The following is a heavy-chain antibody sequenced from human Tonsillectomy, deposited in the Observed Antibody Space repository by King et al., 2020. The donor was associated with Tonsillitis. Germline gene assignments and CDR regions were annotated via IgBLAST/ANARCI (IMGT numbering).Heavy chain of an antibody. CDR2: ISSDGSNK. CDR3: ATVAGSDHDY. CDR1: GFTFNTFG. J-gene: IGHJ4*02. D-gene: IGHD3-10*01. V-gene: IGHV3-33*05. Sequence: VQLVESGGGVVQPGMSLRLSCAASGFTFNTFGLHWVRQAPGKGLEWVAFISSDGSNKYWADSVKGRFTISRDNFNNTLFLHMNSLRAEDTAVYFCATVAGSDHDYWGQGTLVTVSS.